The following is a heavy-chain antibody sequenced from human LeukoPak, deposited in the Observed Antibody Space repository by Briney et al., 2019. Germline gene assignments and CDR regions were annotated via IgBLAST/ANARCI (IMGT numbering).Heavy chain of an antibody. V-gene: IGHV3-23*01. Sequence: EGSLRLSCAASGFTFSSYAMSWVRQAPGKGLEWVSAISGSGGSTYYADSVKGRFTISRDNSKNTLYLQMNSLRAEDTAVYYCAKYSRVVVISPDAFDIWGQGTMVTVSS. CDR2: ISGSGGST. CDR1: GFTFSSYA. CDR3: AKYSRVVVISPDAFDI. D-gene: IGHD3-22*01. J-gene: IGHJ3*02.